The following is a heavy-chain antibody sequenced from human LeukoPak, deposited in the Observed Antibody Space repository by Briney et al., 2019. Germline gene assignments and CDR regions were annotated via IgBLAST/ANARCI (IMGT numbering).Heavy chain of an antibody. CDR1: GGSFSGYY. V-gene: IGHV4-34*01. CDR2: TNHSGST. D-gene: IGHD1-1*01. CDR3: ARHSGWFDL. J-gene: IGHJ5*02. Sequence: SETLSLTCAVYGGSFSGYYWSWIRQPPGKGLEWIGETNHSGSTNYNPSLKSRVTISVDTSKNQFSLKLSSLTAADTAVYYCARHSGWFDLWGQGTLVTVSS.